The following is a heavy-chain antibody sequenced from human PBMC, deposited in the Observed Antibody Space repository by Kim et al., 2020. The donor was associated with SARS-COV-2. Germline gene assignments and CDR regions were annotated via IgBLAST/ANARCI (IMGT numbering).Heavy chain of an antibody. Sequence: GESLQISCKGSGYSFTSYWIGWVRQMPGKGLEWMGIIYPGDSDTRYSPSFQGQVTISADKSISTAYLQWSSLKASDTAMYYCARADTAMVYYYYYGMDVWGQGTTVTVSS. CDR3: ARADTAMVYYYYYGMDV. CDR2: IYPGDSDT. J-gene: IGHJ6*02. CDR1: GYSFTSYW. D-gene: IGHD5-18*01. V-gene: IGHV5-51*01.